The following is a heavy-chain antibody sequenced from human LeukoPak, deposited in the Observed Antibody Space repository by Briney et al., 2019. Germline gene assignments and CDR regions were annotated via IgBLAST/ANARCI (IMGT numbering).Heavy chain of an antibody. CDR2: INTDGSTT. Sequence: GGSLILSCVASGFTFSRNWLHWVRQVPGKGLVWVSRINTDGSTTNYADSVEGRFTISRDNTKNTLYLQMNSLRAEDSAVYFCTRGYNTASLDWGQGTRITVAS. CDR3: TRGYNTASLD. V-gene: IGHV3-74*01. D-gene: IGHD5-18*01. CDR1: GFTFSRNW. J-gene: IGHJ4*02.